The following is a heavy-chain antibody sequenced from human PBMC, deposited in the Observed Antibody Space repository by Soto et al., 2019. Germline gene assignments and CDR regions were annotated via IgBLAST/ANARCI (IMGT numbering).Heavy chain of an antibody. V-gene: IGHV3-23*01. CDR1: GLTFSSYA. CDR3: AKDGGSSNWNINDFDH. CDR2: ISSSGDNT. Sequence: EVQLLESGGGLVQPGGSLRLSCAASGLTFSSYAMSWVRQAPGKGLEWVAAISSSGDNTYYADSVKGRFTISRDNSKNTVYLQMNSLIAEDTALYYCAKDGGSSNWNINDFDHWGQGTLVTLSS. J-gene: IGHJ4*02. D-gene: IGHD1-1*01.